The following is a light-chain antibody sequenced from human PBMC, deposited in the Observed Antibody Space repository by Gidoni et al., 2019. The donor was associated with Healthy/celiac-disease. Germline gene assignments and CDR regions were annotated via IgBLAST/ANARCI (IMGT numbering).Light chain of an antibody. J-gene: IGKJ4*01. CDR2: DAS. CDR3: QQRSNWAT. V-gene: IGKV3-11*01. CDR1: QSVSSY. Sequence: EIVLTQSPATLPLSPGERATLSCRASQSVSSYLAWYQQKPGQAPRLLIYDASNRATGIPARFSGSGSGTEFTLTISSLEPEDFAVYYCQQRSNWATFGEGTKVEIK.